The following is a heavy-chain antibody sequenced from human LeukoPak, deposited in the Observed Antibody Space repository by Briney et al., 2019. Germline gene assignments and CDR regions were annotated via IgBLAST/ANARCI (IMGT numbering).Heavy chain of an antibody. CDR3: ARGEGSSIDY. CDR1: GYTFTDYY. J-gene: IGHJ4*02. V-gene: IGHV1-2*02. D-gene: IGHD6-13*01. CDR2: INPNSGGT. Sequence: ASVKVSCKASGYTFTDYYMHWVRQAPGQGLEWMVWINPNSGGTNYAQKFQGRVTMTIDTSISTAYLEVTRLTSDDTALYYCARGEGSSIDYWGQGTLVTVSS.